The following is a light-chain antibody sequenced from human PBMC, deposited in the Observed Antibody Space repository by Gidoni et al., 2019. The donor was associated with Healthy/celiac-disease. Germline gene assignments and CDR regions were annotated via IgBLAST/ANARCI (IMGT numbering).Light chain of an antibody. Sequence: QSVLYSSNNKNYLAWYQQKPGQPPKLLIYWASTRESGVPDRFSGSGSGTDFTLTISSLQAEDVAVYYCQQYDSTPPTFGQGTKLEIK. J-gene: IGKJ2*01. CDR3: QQYDSTPPT. V-gene: IGKV4-1*01. CDR2: WAS. CDR1: QSVLYSSNNKNY.